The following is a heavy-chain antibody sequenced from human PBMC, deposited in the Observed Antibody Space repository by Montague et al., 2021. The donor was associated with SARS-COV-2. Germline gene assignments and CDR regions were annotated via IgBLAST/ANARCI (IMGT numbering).Heavy chain of an antibody. Sequence: SLRLSCAASGFTFSSYAMHWVRQAPGKGLEWVAVISYDGSNKYHADSVKGRFTISRDNSKNTLYLQMNSLRAEDTAVYYCARGPLLLGYCSSTSCYLPANFYYGMDVWGQGTTVTVSS. D-gene: IGHD2-2*01. CDR1: GFTFSSYA. CDR2: ISYDGSNK. J-gene: IGHJ6*02. CDR3: ARGPLLLGYCSSTSCYLPANFYYGMDV. V-gene: IGHV3-30*04.